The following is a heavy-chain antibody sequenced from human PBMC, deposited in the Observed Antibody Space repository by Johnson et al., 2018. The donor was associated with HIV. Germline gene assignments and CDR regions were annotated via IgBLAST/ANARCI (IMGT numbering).Heavy chain of an antibody. CDR1: GFTFSDHY. CDR2: IYSGGNT. D-gene: IGHD1-14*01. Sequence: VQLVESGGGLVKPGGSLRLSCVGSGFTFSDHYMSWVRQAPGKGLEWVSVIYSGGNTYYADSVKGRFTISRDNSKNTLYLQMNSLRAEDTAVYYCARDGMAATKANIWGQGTMVTVSS. J-gene: IGHJ3*02. V-gene: IGHV3-66*01. CDR3: ARDGMAATKANI.